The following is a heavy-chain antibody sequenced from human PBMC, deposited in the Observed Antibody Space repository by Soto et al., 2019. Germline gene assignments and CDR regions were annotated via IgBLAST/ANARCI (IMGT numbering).Heavy chain of an antibody. CDR3: ARGAIQTRYYYYYGMDV. CDR1: GGTFSSYA. V-gene: IGHV1-69*13. J-gene: IGHJ6*02. CDR2: IIPIFGTA. Sequence: VASVKVSCKASGGTFSSYAISWVRQAPGQGLEWMGGIIPIFGTANYAQKFQGRVTITADESTSTAYMELSSLRSEDTAVYYCARGAIQTRYYYYYGMDVWGQGTTVTVSS.